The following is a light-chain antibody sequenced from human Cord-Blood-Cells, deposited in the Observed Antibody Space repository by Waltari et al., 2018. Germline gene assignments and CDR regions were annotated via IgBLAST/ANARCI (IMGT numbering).Light chain of an antibody. V-gene: IGLV2-23*02. CDR2: EVS. CDR3: CSYAGSKV. J-gene: IGLJ3*02. CDR1: SRDVGSYNR. Sequence: QSALTQPASVSGSPGQSITIACTGTSRDVGSYNRVSWYQQHPGKAPKLMLYEVSKRPSGVSNRFSGSKSGNTASLTISGLQAEDEADYYCCSYAGSKVFGGGTKLTVL.